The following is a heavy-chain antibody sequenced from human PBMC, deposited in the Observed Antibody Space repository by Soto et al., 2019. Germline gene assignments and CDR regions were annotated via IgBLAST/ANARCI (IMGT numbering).Heavy chain of an antibody. CDR3: ARQAYGAGYYYGMDV. V-gene: IGHV4-59*01. J-gene: IGHJ6*02. D-gene: IGHD4-17*01. Sequence: QVQLQESGPGLVKPSETLSLTCTVSGGSINSYYWSWIRQPPGKGLEWIGYIYYTGSPNYSPSLKSRVTISVDTAQTQFSLKLSSVTAADTAVYYCARQAYGAGYYYGMDVWGQGTMVTVSS. CDR2: IYYTGSP. CDR1: GGSINSYY.